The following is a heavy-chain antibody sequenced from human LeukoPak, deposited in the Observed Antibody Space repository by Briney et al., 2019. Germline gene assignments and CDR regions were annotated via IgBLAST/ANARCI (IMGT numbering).Heavy chain of an antibody. D-gene: IGHD3-22*01. CDR1: GGSISSYY. CDR3: ARARNYYDSSDYYYEGDAFDI. CDR2: IYYSGST. V-gene: IGHV4-59*01. Sequence: PSETLSLTCTVSGGSISSYYWSWIRQPPGKGLEWIGYIYYSGSTNYNPSLKSRLTISVDTSKNQFSLKLSSVTAADTAVYYCARARNYYDSSDYYYEGDAFDIWGQGTMVTVSS. J-gene: IGHJ3*02.